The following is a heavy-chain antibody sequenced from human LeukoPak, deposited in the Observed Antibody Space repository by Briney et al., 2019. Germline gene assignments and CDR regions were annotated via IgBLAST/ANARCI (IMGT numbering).Heavy chain of an antibody. V-gene: IGHV4-38-2*01. CDR3: ASGAYGSGSKIDY. CDR1: GYSISSGYY. CDR2: IYHSGST. Sequence: PSETLSLTCAVSGYSISSGYYWGWIRPPPGKGLEWIGSIYHSGSTYYNPSLKSRVTISVDTSKNQFSLKLRSGTAVETAVYYCASGAYGSGSKIDYWGQGTLVTVSS. J-gene: IGHJ4*02. D-gene: IGHD3-10*01.